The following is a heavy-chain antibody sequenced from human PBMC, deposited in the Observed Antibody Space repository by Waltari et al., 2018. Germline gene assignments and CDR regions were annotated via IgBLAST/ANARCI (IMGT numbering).Heavy chain of an antibody. CDR3: ARDPPDYDILTGHGMSFDY. D-gene: IGHD3-9*01. J-gene: IGHJ4*02. CDR1: GYSISSGYY. CDR2: IYHSGST. V-gene: IGHV4-38-2*02. Sequence: QVQLQESGPGLVKPSETLSLTCAVSGYSISSGYYWGWIRQPPGKGLEWIGSIYHSGSTYYNPSLKRRVTISVDTSKNQFSLKLSSVTAADTAVYYCARDPPDYDILTGHGMSFDYWGQGTLVTVSS.